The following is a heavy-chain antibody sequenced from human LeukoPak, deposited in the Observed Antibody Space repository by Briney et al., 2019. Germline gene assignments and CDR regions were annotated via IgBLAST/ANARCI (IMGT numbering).Heavy chain of an antibody. CDR3: ARGHQMDVLLWFGELWGFDY. CDR2: INPNSGGT. V-gene: IGHV1-2*02. D-gene: IGHD3-10*01. Sequence: GASVKVSCKASGYTFTDYYMHWVRQAPGQGLEWMGWINPNSGGTNYAQEFQGRVTMTRDTSISTAYMELSRLRSDDTAVYYCARGHQMDVLLWFGELWGFDYWGQGTLVTVSS. CDR1: GYTFTDYY. J-gene: IGHJ4*02.